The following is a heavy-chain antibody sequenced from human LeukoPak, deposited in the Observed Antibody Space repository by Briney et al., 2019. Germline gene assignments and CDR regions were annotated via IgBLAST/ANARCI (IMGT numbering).Heavy chain of an antibody. CDR2: VTPILGIA. Sequence: GASVKVSCKASGGTLSSDAISWVRQAPGQRPEWMGKVTPILGIANYAPKFQGRVTLIADKSTNTAYMELSSLRSEDTAIYYCARETYFYDSSGFSYIDWFDPWGQGTLVTVSS. J-gene: IGHJ5*02. V-gene: IGHV1-69*04. D-gene: IGHD3-22*01. CDR3: ARETYFYDSSGFSYIDWFDP. CDR1: GGTLSSDA.